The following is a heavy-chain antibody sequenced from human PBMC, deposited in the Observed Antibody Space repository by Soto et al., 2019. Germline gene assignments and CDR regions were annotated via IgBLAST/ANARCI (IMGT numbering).Heavy chain of an antibody. CDR2: IYHSGST. CDR1: GGSIGSCGYS. Sequence: PSETLSLTCAVSGGSIGSCGYSWSWILQPPGKGLEWIGYIYHSGSTYYNPSLKSRVTISVDRSKNQFSLKLSSVTAADTAVYYCARVPGAWGQGTLVTVSS. J-gene: IGHJ5*02. D-gene: IGHD1-26*01. CDR3: ARVPGA. V-gene: IGHV4-30-2*01.